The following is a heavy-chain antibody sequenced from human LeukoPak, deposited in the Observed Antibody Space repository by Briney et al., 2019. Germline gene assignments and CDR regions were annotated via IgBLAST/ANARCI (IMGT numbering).Heavy chain of an antibody. CDR2: ISYDGSNK. CDR3: ARDRQYYYGSGLSFSFYFDY. V-gene: IGHV3-30-3*01. D-gene: IGHD3-10*01. Sequence: PGGSLRLSCAASGFTFSSYAMHWVRQAPGKGLEWVAVISYDGSNKYYADSVKGRFTISRDNSKNTLYLQMNSLRAEDTAVYYCARDRQYYYGSGLSFSFYFDYWGQGTLVTVSS. CDR1: GFTFSSYA. J-gene: IGHJ4*02.